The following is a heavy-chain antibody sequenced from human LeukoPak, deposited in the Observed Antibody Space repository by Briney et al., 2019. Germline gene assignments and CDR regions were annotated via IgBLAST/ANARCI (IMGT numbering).Heavy chain of an antibody. CDR3: ARAPSEIGGYYPEYFRH. D-gene: IGHD3-22*01. CDR2: IKSDGST. CDR1: GFTFSTYW. V-gene: IGHV3-74*01. J-gene: IGHJ1*01. Sequence: GGSLRLSCAASGFTFSTYWMHWVRQAPGKGLVWVSRIKSDGSTNYADSVKGRFTISRDNAKNTVSLQMNSLRPEDTGVYYCARAPSEIGGYYPEYFRHWARAPWSPSPQ.